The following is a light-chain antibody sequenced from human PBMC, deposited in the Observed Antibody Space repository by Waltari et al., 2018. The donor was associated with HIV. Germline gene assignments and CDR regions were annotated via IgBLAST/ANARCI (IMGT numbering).Light chain of an antibody. V-gene: IGLV2-8*01. CDR2: VFI. CDR1: SSDVGGYNY. CDR3: SSYAGSNWV. J-gene: IGLJ3*02. Sequence: QSALTQPPSASGSPGQSVTISCTGTSSDVGGYNYVSWYQQHPGKAPKYIIYVFIKRAAGVPERFSGSKSGNTASLAVSGLQAEDEADYYCSSYAGSNWVFGGGTKLTV.